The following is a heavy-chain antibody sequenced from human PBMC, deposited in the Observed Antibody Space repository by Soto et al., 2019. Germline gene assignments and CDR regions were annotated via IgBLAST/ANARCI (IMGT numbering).Heavy chain of an antibody. D-gene: IGHD5-12*01. V-gene: IGHV4-34*01. J-gene: IGHJ5*02. CDR1: VGSFSGYY. Sequence: SETLSLTCAVYVGSFSGYYCTWIRQPPGTGLEWIGEINHSGSTNYNPSLKSRVTISVDTSKNQFSLKLSSVTAADTAVYYCAREVVATRGDWFDPCGQGTLVTV. CDR2: INHSGST. CDR3: AREVVATRGDWFDP.